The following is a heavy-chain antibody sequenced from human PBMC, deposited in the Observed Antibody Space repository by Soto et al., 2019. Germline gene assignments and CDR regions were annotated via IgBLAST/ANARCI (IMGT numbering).Heavy chain of an antibody. J-gene: IGHJ4*02. CDR2: IYYSGST. D-gene: IGHD2-15*01. Sequence: SETLSLTCTVSGGSISSYYWSWIRQPPGKGLEWIGYIYYSGSTNYNPSLKSRVTISVDTSKNQFSLKLSSVTAADTAVYYCARYSPHCSGGSCHLANWGQGTLDTVSS. V-gene: IGHV4-59*08. CDR3: ARYSPHCSGGSCHLAN. CDR1: GGSISSYY.